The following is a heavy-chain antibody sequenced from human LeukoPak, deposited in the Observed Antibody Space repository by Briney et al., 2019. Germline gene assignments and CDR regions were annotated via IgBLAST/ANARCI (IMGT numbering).Heavy chain of an antibody. D-gene: IGHD2-8*02. Sequence: GGSLRLSCAASGFTFSDYYMSWIRQAPGKGLEWVSYITSSGSSTYYADSVKGRFTNSRDNAKNSLYLQMNSLRAEDTAVYYCAREVVYSDYYNYMDVWGKGTTVTVSS. CDR3: AREVVYSDYYNYMDV. CDR1: GFTFSDYY. J-gene: IGHJ6*03. CDR2: ITSSGSST. V-gene: IGHV3-11*01.